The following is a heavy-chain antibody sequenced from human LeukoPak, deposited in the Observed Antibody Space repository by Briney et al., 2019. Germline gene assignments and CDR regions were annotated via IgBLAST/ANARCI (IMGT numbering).Heavy chain of an antibody. CDR2: IHTNGGT. V-gene: IGHV4-4*07. D-gene: IGHD5-12*01. Sequence: SETLSLTCTVSGASITSFYYNWIRKSAGKGLEWIGRIHTNGGTDYRPSLNSRVTMSVDTSKKQISLKLTSVTAADTAVYFCSRGGGYGDYWGQGILVTVSS. J-gene: IGHJ4*02. CDR1: GASITSFY. CDR3: SRGGGYGDY.